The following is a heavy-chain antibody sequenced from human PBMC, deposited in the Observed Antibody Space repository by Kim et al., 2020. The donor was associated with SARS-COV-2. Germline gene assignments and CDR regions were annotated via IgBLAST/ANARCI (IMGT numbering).Heavy chain of an antibody. CDR2: INAGNGNT. CDR1: GYTFTSYA. Sequence: ASVKVSCKASGYTFTSYAMHWVRQAPGQRLEWMGWINAGNGNTKYSQKFQGRVTITRDTSASTAYMELSSLRSEDTAVYYCARSMGSRVVSYYYGSGTPESREEAGPYGMDVWGQGTTVTVSS. CDR3: ARSMGSRVVSYYYGSGTPESREEAGPYGMDV. J-gene: IGHJ6*02. V-gene: IGHV1-3*01. D-gene: IGHD3-10*01.